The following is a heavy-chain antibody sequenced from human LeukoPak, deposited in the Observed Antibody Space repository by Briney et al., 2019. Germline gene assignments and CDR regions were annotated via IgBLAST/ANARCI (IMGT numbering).Heavy chain of an antibody. CDR2: MNPNGGNT. CDR1: GYTFTSYD. D-gene: IGHD3-3*01. Sequence: GASVKVSCKASGYTFTSYDINWVRQATGQGLEWMGWMNPNGGNTGYAQKFQGRVTITRNTSISIAYMELSSLRSEDTAVYYCARGNIYDFWSGYSDNWFDPWGQGTLVTVSS. V-gene: IGHV1-8*03. CDR3: ARGNIYDFWSGYSDNWFDP. J-gene: IGHJ5*02.